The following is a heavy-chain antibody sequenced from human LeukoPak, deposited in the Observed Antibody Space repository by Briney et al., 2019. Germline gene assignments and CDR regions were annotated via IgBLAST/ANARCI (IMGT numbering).Heavy chain of an antibody. CDR1: GFTVRSNY. CDR3: AKRGAYSPPY. Sequence: GGSLRLSCAASGFTVRSNYMSWVRQAPGKGLEWVSVIYSGDNTYYADSVKGRFTISRDNSKNTLFLQMNRLRAEDTAVYYCAKRGAYSPPYWGQGTLVTVSS. J-gene: IGHJ4*02. D-gene: IGHD5-18*01. V-gene: IGHV3-53*01. CDR2: IYSGDNT.